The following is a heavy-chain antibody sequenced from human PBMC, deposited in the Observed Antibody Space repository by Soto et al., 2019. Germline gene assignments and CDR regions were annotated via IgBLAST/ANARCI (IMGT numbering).Heavy chain of an antibody. J-gene: IGHJ5*02. CDR1: GFSLSTSGVG. CDR2: IYWDDDN. D-gene: IGHD3-10*01. V-gene: IGHV2-5*02. Sequence: QITLKESGPTLVKPTQTLTLTCTFSGFSLSTSGVGVGWIRQPPGKALECLALIYWDDDNRYSPSLKSRLTITKDTSKNQVVLTMTNMDPVDTPTYYCAHIPNYYQYNWFDPWGQGTLVTVSS. CDR3: AHIPNYYQYNWFDP.